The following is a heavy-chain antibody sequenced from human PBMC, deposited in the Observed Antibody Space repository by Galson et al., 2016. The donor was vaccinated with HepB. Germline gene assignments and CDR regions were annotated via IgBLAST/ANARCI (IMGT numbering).Heavy chain of an antibody. D-gene: IGHD2-21*01. CDR1: GFTLSTYD. J-gene: IGHJ6*02. CDR3: ARDPCGHGMDV. CDR2: IGKGGAT. Sequence: SLRLSCAASGFTLSTYDIQWVRQGTGKGLQWVSCIGKGGATHYLGSVKGRFIISRENAKNSVYLQMNNLRAEDTAVYYCARDPCGHGMDVWGQGTTVTVSS. V-gene: IGHV3-13*01.